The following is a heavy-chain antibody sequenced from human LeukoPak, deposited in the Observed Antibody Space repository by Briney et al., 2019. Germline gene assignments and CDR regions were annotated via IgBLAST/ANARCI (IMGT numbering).Heavy chain of an antibody. D-gene: IGHD4-17*01. J-gene: IGHJ4*02. CDR3: AKDRYGDYGSSFDY. CDR2: ISYDGSNK. CDR1: GFTFSSYG. Sequence: GGSLRLSCAASGFTFSSYGMHWVRQAPGKGLEWVAVISYDGSNKYYADSVKGRFTISRDNSKNTLYLQMNSLRAEDTAVYYCAKDRYGDYGSSFDYWGQGTLVTVPS. V-gene: IGHV3-30*18.